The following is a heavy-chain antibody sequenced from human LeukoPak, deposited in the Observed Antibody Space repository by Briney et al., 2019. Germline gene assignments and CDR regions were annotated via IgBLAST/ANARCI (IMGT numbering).Heavy chain of an antibody. CDR1: GYSISSTHY. V-gene: IGHV4-4*07. D-gene: IGHD3-22*01. CDR3: VRGLYDSSTYRAFHI. Sequence: SETLSLTCAVSGYSISSTHYWSWIRLPAGKGLEWIGRIYTSGSTNSNPSLKSRVTMSVDTSKNQFSLMLSSVTAADTAVYYCVRGLYDSSTYRAFHIWGQGTMVTVSS. J-gene: IGHJ3*02. CDR2: IYTSGST.